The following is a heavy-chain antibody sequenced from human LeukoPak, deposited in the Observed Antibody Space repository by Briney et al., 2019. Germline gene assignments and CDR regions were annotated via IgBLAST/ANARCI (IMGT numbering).Heavy chain of an antibody. CDR3: ARDFDY. Sequence: SLXLSXXXXXFSXXXXGMSWVRXAPGKGLEWISYIHERGSPIYYADSVKGRFTISRDNAKNSLYLQMNSLRAEDTAVYYCARDFDYWGQGTLVTVSS. CDR2: IHERGSPI. CDR1: XFSXXXXG. V-gene: IGHV3-48*01. J-gene: IGHJ4*02.